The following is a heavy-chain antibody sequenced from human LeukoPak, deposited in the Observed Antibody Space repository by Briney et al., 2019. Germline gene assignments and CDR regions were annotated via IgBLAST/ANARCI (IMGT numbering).Heavy chain of an antibody. CDR1: GFSFSSYT. V-gene: IGHV3-7*01. D-gene: IGHD1-26*01. CDR2: IKQDGSDK. Sequence: HPGGSLRLSCAASGFSFSSYTMNWVRQAPGKGLEWVANIKQDGSDKYYVDSVKGRFTVSRDNAKNSLYLQMNSLRAEDTAVYYCAREESGSYQDYWGQGTLVTVSS. J-gene: IGHJ4*02. CDR3: AREESGSYQDY.